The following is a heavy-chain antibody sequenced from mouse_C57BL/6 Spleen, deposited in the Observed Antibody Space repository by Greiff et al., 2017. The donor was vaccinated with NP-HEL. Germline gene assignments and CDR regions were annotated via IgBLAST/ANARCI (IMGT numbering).Heavy chain of an antibody. V-gene: IGHV1-15*01. CDR1: GYTFTDYE. J-gene: IGHJ3*01. Sequence: VQLKESGAELVRPGASVTLSCKASGYTFTDYEMHWVKQTPVHGLEWIGAIDPETGGTAYNQKFKGKAILTADKSSSTAYMELRSLTSEDSAVYYCTRNWFAYWGQGTLVTVSA. CDR3: TRNWFAY. CDR2: IDPETGGT.